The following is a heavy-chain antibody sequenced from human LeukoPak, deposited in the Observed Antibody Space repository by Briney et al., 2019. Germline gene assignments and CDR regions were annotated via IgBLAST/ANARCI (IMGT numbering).Heavy chain of an antibody. CDR3: ARVYDSSGYYYWYFDL. V-gene: IGHV3-21*01. CDR1: GFTFSSYS. CDR2: ISSSSYI. Sequence: GGSLRLSCAASGFTFSSYSMNWVRQAPGKGLEWVSSISSSSYIYYADSVKGRFTISRDNAKNSLYLQMNSLRAEDTAVYYCARVYDSSGYYYWYFDLWGRGTLVTVSS. D-gene: IGHD3-22*01. J-gene: IGHJ2*01.